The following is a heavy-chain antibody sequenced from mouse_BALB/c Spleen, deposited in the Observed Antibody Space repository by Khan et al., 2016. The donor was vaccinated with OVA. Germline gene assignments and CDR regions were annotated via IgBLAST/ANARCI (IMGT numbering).Heavy chain of an antibody. CDR1: GFNIKDTY. J-gene: IGHJ2*01. D-gene: IGHD2-14*01. Sequence: EVQLKQSGAELVKPGASVKLSCTASGFNIKDTYMHWVKQRPEQGLEWIGRIDPANGNTKYDPKFQGKATITADTSSNTAYLQLSSLTSEDTAVYYCARNYRYDEDFDYWGQGTTLTVSS. V-gene: IGHV14-3*02. CDR3: ARNYRYDEDFDY. CDR2: IDPANGNT.